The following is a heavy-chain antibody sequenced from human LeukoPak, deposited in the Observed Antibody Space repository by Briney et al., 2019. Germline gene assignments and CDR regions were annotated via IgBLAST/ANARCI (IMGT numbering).Heavy chain of an antibody. CDR2: IYYSGSS. CDR3: ARGVAAAAIPDY. CDR1: GDSITNNNCY. V-gene: IGHV4-39*07. D-gene: IGHD6-13*01. Sequence: SETLSLTCTVSGDSITNNNCYWGWVRQPPGKGLEWIASIYYSGSSYYNPSLKSRVTISVDTSKNQFSLKLSSVTAADTAVYYCARGVAAAAIPDYWGQGTLVTASS. J-gene: IGHJ4*02.